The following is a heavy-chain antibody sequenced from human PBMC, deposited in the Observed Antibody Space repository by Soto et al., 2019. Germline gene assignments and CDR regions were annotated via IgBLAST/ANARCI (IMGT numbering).Heavy chain of an antibody. D-gene: IGHD3-16*01. J-gene: IGHJ6*02. CDR3: ARGQEVWWNAGPLGLHDLAV. Sequence: QVQLVQSGAEVKKSGDSVKVSCKASRYTFTSYDINWVRQATGQGLEWMGWMNTNSGNTGYAQKFQGRITMTRNTSKDTAYMELSSLTSEDTAVYYCARGQEVWWNAGPLGLHDLAVWGQGTTVSVSS. CDR1: RYTFTSYD. CDR2: MNTNSGNT. V-gene: IGHV1-8*01.